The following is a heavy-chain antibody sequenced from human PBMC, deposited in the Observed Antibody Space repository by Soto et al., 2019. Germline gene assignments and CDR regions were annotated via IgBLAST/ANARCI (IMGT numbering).Heavy chain of an antibody. CDR1: GGSISSYY. CDR3: ARGVAAAGKEGGPFDP. Sequence: SETLSLTCTVSGGSISSYYWGWIRQPPGKGLEWIGYIYYSGSTNYNPSLKSRVTISVDTSKNQFSLKLSSVTAADTAVYYCARGVAAAGKEGGPFDPWGQGTLVTVSS. D-gene: IGHD6-13*01. CDR2: IYYSGST. V-gene: IGHV4-59*12. J-gene: IGHJ5*02.